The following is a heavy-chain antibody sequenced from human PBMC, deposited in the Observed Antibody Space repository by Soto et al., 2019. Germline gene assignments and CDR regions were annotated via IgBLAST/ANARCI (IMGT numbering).Heavy chain of an antibody. D-gene: IGHD3-10*02. V-gene: IGHV1-46*01. Sequence: ASVKVSCKSSGYSLTSYYMHWARQAPGRGLEWMGITNPSDGSTNYAQNFQGRLTMTTDTSTSTVYMEMSSLRSEDTARYYCARSYVTSRPIDFWGQGTLVTVSS. CDR1: GYSLTSYY. J-gene: IGHJ4*02. CDR2: TNPSDGST. CDR3: ARSYVTSRPIDF.